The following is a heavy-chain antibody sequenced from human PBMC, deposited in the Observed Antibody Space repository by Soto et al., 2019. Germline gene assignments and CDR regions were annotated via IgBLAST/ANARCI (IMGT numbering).Heavy chain of an antibody. CDR3: ARDRMGNYDILTGLKNTYGMDV. D-gene: IGHD3-9*01. CDR2: IYSGGST. V-gene: IGHV3-53*01. J-gene: IGHJ6*02. CDR1: GFTVSSNY. Sequence: GGSLRLSCAASGFTVSSNYMSWVRQAPGKGLERVSVIYSGGSTYYADSVKGRFTISRDNSKNTLYLQMNSLRAEDTAVYYCARDRMGNYDILTGLKNTYGMDVWGQGTTVTVSS.